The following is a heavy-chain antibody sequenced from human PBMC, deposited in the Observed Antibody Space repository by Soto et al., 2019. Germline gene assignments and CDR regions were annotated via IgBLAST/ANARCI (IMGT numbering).Heavy chain of an antibody. D-gene: IGHD6-13*01. CDR2: ISGSGGST. Sequence: EVQLLESGGGLIQPGGSLRLSCAASGFTFSSYAMNWVRQAPGKGLEWVSGISGSGGSTYYADSVKGRFTISRDNSKYTLYLQMSSLRAEDTAVYYCAKAFSWYDYWGQGTLVTVSS. V-gene: IGHV3-23*01. CDR1: GFTFSSYA. CDR3: AKAFSWYDY. J-gene: IGHJ4*02.